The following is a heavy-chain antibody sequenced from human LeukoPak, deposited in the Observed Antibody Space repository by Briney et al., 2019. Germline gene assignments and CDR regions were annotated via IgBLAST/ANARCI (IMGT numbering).Heavy chain of an antibody. CDR1: GYTFTSYY. Sequence: GASVKVSCKASGYTFTSYYMHWVRQAPGQGLEWMGIINPSGGSTSYAQKFQGRVTMTRDMSTSTVYMELSSLRAEDTALYYCTKGSGSALGYSSGWRFDNWGQGTLVSVSS. CDR3: TKGSGSALGYSSGWRFDN. CDR2: INPSGGST. V-gene: IGHV1-46*01. D-gene: IGHD6-19*01. J-gene: IGHJ4*02.